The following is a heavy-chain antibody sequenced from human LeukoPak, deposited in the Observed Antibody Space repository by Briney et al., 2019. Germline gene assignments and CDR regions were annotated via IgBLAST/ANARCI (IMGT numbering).Heavy chain of an antibody. CDR1: GGSISSYH. CDR3: AASESTIIYYFDY. D-gene: IGHD2-2*01. Sequence: SDTLSLTCSVSGGSISSYHWSWMREPPGKGLEWIGYIYYSGSTNYNPSLKSRVTISVDTSKNQFSLKLSSVTAADTAVYYCAASESTIIYYFDYWGQGTLVTVSS. CDR2: IYYSGST. J-gene: IGHJ4*02. V-gene: IGHV4-59*01.